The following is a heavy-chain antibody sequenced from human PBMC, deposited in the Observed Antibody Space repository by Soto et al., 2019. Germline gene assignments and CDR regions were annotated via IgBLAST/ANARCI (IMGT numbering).Heavy chain of an antibody. CDR3: TTGSTSTKNY. Sequence: GSLRLSCAASVFSFSNAWLSWVRQAPGKGLEWVGRIKSRADGGTTDYTAPVKGRFAISRDDSKNTLYLQMNSLKTEDTAVYYCTTGSTSTKNYWGQGTLVTVSS. CDR1: VFSFSNAW. V-gene: IGHV3-15*01. D-gene: IGHD3-10*01. J-gene: IGHJ4*02. CDR2: IKSRADGGTT.